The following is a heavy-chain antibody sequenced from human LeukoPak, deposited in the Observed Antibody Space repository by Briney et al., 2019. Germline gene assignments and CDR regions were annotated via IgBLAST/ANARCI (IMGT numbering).Heavy chain of an antibody. CDR1: GYTFTGYY. J-gene: IGHJ4*02. CDR2: INPNSGGT. D-gene: IGHD5-12*01. CDR3: ARGGSDRGYSGYDYVPDY. V-gene: IGHV1-2*02. Sequence: ASVKVSCKASGYTFTGYYMHWVRQAPGQGLEWMGWINPNSGGTNYAQKFQGRVTMTRDTSISTAYMELSRLRSDDTAVYYCARGGSDRGYSGYDYVPDYWGQGTLVTVSS.